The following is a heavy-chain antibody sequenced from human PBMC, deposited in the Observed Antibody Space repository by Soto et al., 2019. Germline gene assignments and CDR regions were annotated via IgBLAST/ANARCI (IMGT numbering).Heavy chain of an antibody. CDR1: GYTFTTIR. CDR3: ARDRSGWYDF. Sequence: QVQLVQSAAEVGKPGASVKVSCKASGYTFTTIRLSWVRQAPGQGLEWMGWIRPHNGDTQYAQKLQVRVTMTADTSTTTAYMEVRSFRPDDTDVFYCARDRSGWYDFWGQGTLVTVSS. CDR2: IRPHNGDT. D-gene: IGHD6-19*01. J-gene: IGHJ5*01. V-gene: IGHV1-18*01.